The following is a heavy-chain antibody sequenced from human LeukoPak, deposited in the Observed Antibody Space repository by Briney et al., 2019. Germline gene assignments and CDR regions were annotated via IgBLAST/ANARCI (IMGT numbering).Heavy chain of an antibody. CDR3: ARDPLQYSSSSLFDY. Sequence: GGSLRLSCAASGFTSSNYWMTWVRQAPGKGLEWVANIKQDGSEKYYVDSVKGRFTVSRDNAKNSLYLQMNSLRAEDTAVYYCARDPLQYSSSSLFDYWGQGTLVTVSS. V-gene: IGHV3-7*01. CDR1: GFTSSNYW. D-gene: IGHD6-6*01. J-gene: IGHJ4*02. CDR2: IKQDGSEK.